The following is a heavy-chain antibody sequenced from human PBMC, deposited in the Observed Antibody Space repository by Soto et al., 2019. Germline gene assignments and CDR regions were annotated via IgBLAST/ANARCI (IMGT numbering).Heavy chain of an antibody. CDR3: ARRPQRTAVTSNWFDP. CDR1: GYNFNTYW. J-gene: IGHJ5*02. Sequence: PGESLKISCKGSGYNFNTYWIDWVRQMPGKGLEWMGRIYPGDSDTRYSPSFQGQVIISVDKSNNTAYLQWSSLKASDTAIYFCARRPQRTAVTSNWFDPWGQGTLVTVSS. CDR2: IYPGDSDT. D-gene: IGHD4-17*01. V-gene: IGHV5-51*01.